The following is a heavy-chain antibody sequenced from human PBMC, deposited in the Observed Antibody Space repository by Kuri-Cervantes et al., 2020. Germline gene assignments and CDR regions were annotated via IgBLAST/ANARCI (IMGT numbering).Heavy chain of an antibody. J-gene: IGHJ6*03. Sequence: GGSLRLSCAASGFTFSDYYMSWIRQAPGKGLEWVSGISWNSGSIGYADSVKGRFTISRDNAKNSLYLQMNSLRAEDTAVYYCARRVPAAIGYYYYYMDVWGKGTTVTVSS. CDR2: ISWNSGSI. D-gene: IGHD2-2*02. CDR1: GFTFSDYY. V-gene: IGHV3-9*01. CDR3: ARRVPAAIGYYYYYMDV.